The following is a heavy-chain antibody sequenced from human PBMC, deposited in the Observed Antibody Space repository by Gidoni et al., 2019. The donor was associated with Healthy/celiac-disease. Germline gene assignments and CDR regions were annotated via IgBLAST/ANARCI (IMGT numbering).Heavy chain of an antibody. CDR1: GGPIRSGDYY. J-gene: IGHJ1*01. CDR2: IYYSGST. D-gene: IGHD3-10*01. Sequence: QVQLQESGPGLVKPSQTLSLTCTVSGGPIRSGDYYWSWIRQPPGKGLEWIGYIYYSGSTYYNPYLKSRVTISVDTSKKQFSLKLSSVTAADTAVYYCAVTMVRGVTEYFQHWGQGTLVTVSS. CDR3: AVTMVRGVTEYFQH. V-gene: IGHV4-30-4*01.